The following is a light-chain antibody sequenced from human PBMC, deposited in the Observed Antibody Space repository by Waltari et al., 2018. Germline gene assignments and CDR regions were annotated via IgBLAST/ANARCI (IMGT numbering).Light chain of an antibody. CDR3: QSFDNILSVV. Sequence: VHWYQQLPGAAPKLLSYGNSKRPTGFPDRFSGSKSGTSASLAITGLRPEDEAHYYCQSFDNILSVVFGGGTKLTVV. V-gene: IGLV1-40*01. CDR2: GNS. J-gene: IGLJ2*01.